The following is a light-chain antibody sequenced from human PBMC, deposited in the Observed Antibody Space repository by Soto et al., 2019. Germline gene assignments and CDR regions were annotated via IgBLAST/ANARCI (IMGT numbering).Light chain of an antibody. CDR3: QQYDNLPWT. CDR1: QDISNY. Sequence: DIQMTQSPSSLSASVGDRVTITCQASQDISNYLNWYQQKPGKAPKLLIYDASNLETGVPSRFSGSGSVTDFTFTISSLQPEDIATYYCQQYDNLPWTFGQGTKVDIK. J-gene: IGKJ1*01. CDR2: DAS. V-gene: IGKV1-33*01.